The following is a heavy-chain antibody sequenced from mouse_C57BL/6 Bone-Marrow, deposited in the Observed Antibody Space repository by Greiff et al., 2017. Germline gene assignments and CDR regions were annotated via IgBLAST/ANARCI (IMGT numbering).Heavy chain of an antibody. CDR2: ISDGGSYT. V-gene: IGHV5-4*01. CDR1: GFTFSSYA. D-gene: IGHD2-3*01. J-gene: IGHJ3*01. Sequence: EVQLVESGGGLVKPGGSLKLSCAASGFTFSSYAMSWVRQTPEKRLEWVATISDGGSYTYYPDNVKGRFTISRDNAKNNLYLQMSHLKSEDTAMYYCARARDGYSFAYWGQGTLVTVSA. CDR3: ARARDGYSFAY.